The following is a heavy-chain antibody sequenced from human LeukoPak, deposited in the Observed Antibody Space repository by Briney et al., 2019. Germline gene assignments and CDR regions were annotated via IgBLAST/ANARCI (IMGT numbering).Heavy chain of an antibody. V-gene: IGHV4-4*07. J-gene: IGHJ2*01. CDR1: GASISSRY. CDR2: VYTRGST. D-gene: IGHD2-21*02. CDR3: ARAKGRDVVATRERYFDL. Sequence: KPSETLSLTCSVSGASISSRYWSWIRQPAGKGLEWIGRVYTRGSTQYNPSLKSRVIMTIDTSRNQFSLRLNSVTAADTAVYYCARAKGRDVVATRERYFDLWGRGILVTVS.